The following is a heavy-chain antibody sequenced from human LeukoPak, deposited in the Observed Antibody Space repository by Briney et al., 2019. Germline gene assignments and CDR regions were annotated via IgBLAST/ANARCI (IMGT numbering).Heavy chain of an antibody. CDR1: GFTFSSYA. J-gene: IGHJ4*02. V-gene: IGHV3-23*01. D-gene: IGHD3-22*01. Sequence: GSLRLSCAASGFTFSSYAMSWVRQAPGKGLEWVSAISGSGGSTYYADSVKGRFTISRDNSKNTLYLQMNSLRAEDTAVYYCAKHPKTYYYDSSGYYFFDYWGQGTLVTVSS. CDR2: ISGSGGST. CDR3: AKHPKTYYYDSSGYYFFDY.